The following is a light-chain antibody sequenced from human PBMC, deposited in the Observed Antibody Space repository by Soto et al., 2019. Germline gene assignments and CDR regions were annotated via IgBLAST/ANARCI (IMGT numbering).Light chain of an antibody. CDR3: CSLTTSHTYV. J-gene: IGLJ1*01. V-gene: IGLV1-44*01. CDR1: SSNIGSNT. CDR2: SSS. Sequence: QSVLTQPPSASGTPGQRVTISCSGSSSNIGSNTVNWYQQVPGMAPQLLIYSSSQRPSGVPDRFSGSKSGTSASLTISGLQADDEADYYCCSLTTSHTYVFGSGTKLTVL.